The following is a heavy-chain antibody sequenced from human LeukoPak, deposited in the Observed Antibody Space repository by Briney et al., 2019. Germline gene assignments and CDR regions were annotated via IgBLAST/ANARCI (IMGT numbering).Heavy chain of an antibody. V-gene: IGHV1-69*04. D-gene: IGHD6-25*01. CDR2: IIPILRLT. CDR1: GGIFSNYA. J-gene: IGHJ4*02. Sequence: GASVKVSCKASGGIFSNYAFSWVRQAPGQGLEWMGRIIPILRLTNYAQKFQGRVTITADKSTSTAYMELTSLRSEDTAVYYCARGPAAAPRCFDYWGQGTLVTVSS. CDR3: ARGPAAAPRCFDY.